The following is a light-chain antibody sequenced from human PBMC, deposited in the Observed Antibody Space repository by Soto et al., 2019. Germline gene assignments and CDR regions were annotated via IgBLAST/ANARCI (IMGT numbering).Light chain of an antibody. Sequence: EIVLTQSPGTLSLSPGERATLSCRASPSVSKTYLAWYQQKPGQAPRLLMFGVSSRATGIPDRFSGSGSGTDFTLTISRLEPGDFAGYFCQQYGTLPWTFGQGTKVEIK. CDR2: GVS. V-gene: IGKV3-20*01. CDR3: QQYGTLPWT. CDR1: PSVSKTY. J-gene: IGKJ1*01.